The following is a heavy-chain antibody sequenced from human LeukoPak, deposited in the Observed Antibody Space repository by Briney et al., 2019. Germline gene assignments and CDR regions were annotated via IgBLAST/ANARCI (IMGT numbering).Heavy chain of an antibody. D-gene: IGHD3-16*01. CDR3: ARRAGVYTHPYDY. CDR1: GFTVSSNS. CDR2: IYSAGSI. V-gene: IGHV3-53*01. J-gene: IGHJ4*02. Sequence: ASETLSLSCTVSGFTVSSNSMSWVRQAPGKGLEWVSFIYSAGSIYYSDSVKGRFTISIDNSKNTLYLQMNSLRAEDTAVYYCARRAGVYTHPYDYWGQGTLVTVSS.